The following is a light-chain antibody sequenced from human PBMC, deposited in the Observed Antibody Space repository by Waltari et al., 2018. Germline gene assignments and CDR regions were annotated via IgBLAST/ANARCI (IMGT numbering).Light chain of an antibody. J-gene: IGLJ3*02. V-gene: IGLV2-23*01. CDR3: SSYAGSSTLV. CDR2: EDT. CDR1: SSYVGNYIL. Sequence: QSALTQPASVSASPGQSMTISCTGTSSYVGNYILVSWYQQHPGKAPKLIIYEDTKRPSGVSNRFSGSKSGNTASLTISGLQAEDEADYFCSSYAGSSTLVFGGGTKLTVL.